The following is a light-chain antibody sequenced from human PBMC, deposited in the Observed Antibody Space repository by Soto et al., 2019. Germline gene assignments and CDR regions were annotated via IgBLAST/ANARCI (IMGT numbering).Light chain of an antibody. V-gene: IGKV3D-15*01. CDR2: AAS. CDR1: HRVSSY. J-gene: IGKJ1*01. Sequence: VMTQSPATLSVSPGERATLSCRASHRVSSYLAWYQQKPGQAPRLLIYAASSRATGIPDRFSGSGSGTEFTLTISSLQSEDFAVYYCLQYHYWWTFGQGTKVDIK. CDR3: LQYHYWWT.